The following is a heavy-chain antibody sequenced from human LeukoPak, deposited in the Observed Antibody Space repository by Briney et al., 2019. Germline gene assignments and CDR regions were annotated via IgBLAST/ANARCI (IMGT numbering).Heavy chain of an antibody. Sequence: SETLSLTCTVSGGSISSYYWSWIRQPPGKGLEWIGYIYYSGSTNYNPSLKSRVTISVDTSKNQFSLKLSSVTAADTAVYYCARVGRYDFWSGVDYFDYWGQETLVTVSS. J-gene: IGHJ4*02. D-gene: IGHD3-3*01. CDR2: IYYSGST. CDR1: GGSISSYY. CDR3: ARVGRYDFWSGVDYFDY. V-gene: IGHV4-59*01.